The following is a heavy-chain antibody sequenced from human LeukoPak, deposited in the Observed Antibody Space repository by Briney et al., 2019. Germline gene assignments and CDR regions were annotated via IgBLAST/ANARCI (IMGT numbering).Heavy chain of an antibody. CDR3: STGDVVVTATYYFDY. D-gene: IGHD2-21*02. Sequence: GGSLRLSCAASGFTFSNAWMSWVRQAPGKGLEWVGRIKSKTDGGTTDYAAPVKGRFTISRDDSKNTLYLQMNSLKTEDTAVYYCSTGDVVVTATYYFDYWGQGTLVTVSS. J-gene: IGHJ4*02. V-gene: IGHV3-15*01. CDR1: GFTFSNAW. CDR2: IKSKTDGGTT.